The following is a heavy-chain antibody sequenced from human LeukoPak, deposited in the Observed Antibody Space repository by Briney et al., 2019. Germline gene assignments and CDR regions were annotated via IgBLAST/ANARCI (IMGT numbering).Heavy chain of an antibody. Sequence: GGSLRLSCAASGFTFSSYGMHWVRQAPGKGLEWVAVISYDGSDKYYADSVKGRFTVSRDNSKNTLFLQMNSLRAEDTAVYYCAKDGGLWVSAHWGDSWGRGTLVTVSS. CDR3: AKDGGLWVSAHWGDS. D-gene: IGHD7-27*01. J-gene: IGHJ4*02. CDR1: GFTFSSYG. V-gene: IGHV3-30-3*01. CDR2: ISYDGSDK.